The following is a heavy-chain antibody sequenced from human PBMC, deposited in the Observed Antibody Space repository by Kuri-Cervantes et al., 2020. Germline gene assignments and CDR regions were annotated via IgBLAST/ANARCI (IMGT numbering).Heavy chain of an antibody. Sequence: SETLSLTCAVSGYSISSGYYWSWIRQPPGKGLEWIGEINHSGSTNQNPSLKSRVTISVDTSKNQFSLKLSSVTAADTAVYYCARALVRAAPGPGLTSRPRRGFFDHWGQGILVTVSS. J-gene: IGHJ4*02. CDR3: ARALVRAAPGPGLTSRPRRGFFDH. CDR1: GYSISSGYY. V-gene: IGHV4-34*01. CDR2: INHSGST. D-gene: IGHD3-10*01.